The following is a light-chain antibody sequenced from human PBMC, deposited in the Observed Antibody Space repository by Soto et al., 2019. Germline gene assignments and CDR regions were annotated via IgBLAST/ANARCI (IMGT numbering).Light chain of an antibody. CDR2: WAS. Sequence: DIVVTQSPDSLPVSLGERATINCKSSQSVLSSSNDKNYLAWYRQKPGQPPKLLIYWASTRESGVPDRFSGSGSGTDFTLTSTRLQAEDVAVYDCQQYYNSPYTFGQGTKLEIK. CDR3: QQYYNSPYT. V-gene: IGKV4-1*01. CDR1: QSVLSSSNDKNY. J-gene: IGKJ2*01.